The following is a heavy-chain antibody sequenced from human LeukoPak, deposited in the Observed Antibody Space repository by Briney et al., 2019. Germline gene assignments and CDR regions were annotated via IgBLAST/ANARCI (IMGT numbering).Heavy chain of an antibody. J-gene: IGHJ6*02. CDR2: INPSGGTT. D-gene: IGHD3-10*01. V-gene: IGHV1-46*01. CDR1: GYTFTNYY. CDR3: ARGGYSESFYNPRSYGMDV. Sequence: ASVKVSCKASGYTFTNYYLHWVRQAPGQGLAWMGIINPSGGTTRYVEKFQGRVTMTRDTSASTVYMELSSLRSEDTAVYYCARGGYSESFYNPRSYGMDVWGQGTTVSVSS.